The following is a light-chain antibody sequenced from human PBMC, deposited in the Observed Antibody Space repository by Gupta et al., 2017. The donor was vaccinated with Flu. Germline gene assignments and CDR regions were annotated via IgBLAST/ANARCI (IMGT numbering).Light chain of an antibody. CDR1: QGISSY. Sequence: EIQLTQSPSFLSASVGDRVTITCRASQGISSYLAWYQQKPGQAPKLLIYAASTLQSGVPSRFSGSGSGTEFTLTISSLQPEDFATYYCQQLNSYPLTFGGGTKVESK. CDR2: AAS. J-gene: IGKJ4*01. V-gene: IGKV1-9*01. CDR3: QQLNSYPLT.